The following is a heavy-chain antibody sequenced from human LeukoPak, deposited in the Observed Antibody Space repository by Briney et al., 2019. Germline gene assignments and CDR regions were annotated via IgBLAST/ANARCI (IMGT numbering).Heavy chain of an antibody. Sequence: ASVTVSFKASGYTFTGYYMHWVRQAPGQGLEGMGWINPNSGGTNYAQKFQGRVTMTRDTSISTAYMELSRLRSDDTAVYYCARDRGYSRSHFDYWGQGTLVTVPS. V-gene: IGHV1-2*02. CDR1: GYTFTGYY. J-gene: IGHJ4*02. CDR2: INPNSGGT. CDR3: ARDRGYSRSHFDY. D-gene: IGHD6-13*01.